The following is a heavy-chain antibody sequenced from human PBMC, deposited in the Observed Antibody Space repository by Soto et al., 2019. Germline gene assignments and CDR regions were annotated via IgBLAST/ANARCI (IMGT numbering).Heavy chain of an antibody. Sequence: LVESGGGLVQPGGSLRLSCAASRFTVSNNYMSWVRQAPGKGLEWVSLIYSGGSTHYADSEKGRFTISRDNSKNTLYLQMSSLRVEDTAVYYCAGYSHKGDWGQGTLVTVSS. J-gene: IGHJ4*02. D-gene: IGHD1-26*01. V-gene: IGHV3-66*01. CDR2: IYSGGST. CDR3: AGYSHKGD. CDR1: RFTVSNNY.